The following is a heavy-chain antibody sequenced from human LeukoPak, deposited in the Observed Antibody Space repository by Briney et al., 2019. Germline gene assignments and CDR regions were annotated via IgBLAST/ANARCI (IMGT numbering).Heavy chain of an antibody. Sequence: PSETLSLTCTVSGDSIRSGDHYWSWIRQPPGKGLEWIGYIYYSVTTYYNPSLKSRVTIEVDTSKNQFSLRLSSVTAADTAVYYCARVETSYYGSRTYEDWFDPWGQGTLVIVSS. CDR1: GDSIRSGDHY. CDR2: IYYSVTT. J-gene: IGHJ5*02. D-gene: IGHD3-10*01. V-gene: IGHV4-30-4*01. CDR3: ARVETSYYGSRTYEDWFDP.